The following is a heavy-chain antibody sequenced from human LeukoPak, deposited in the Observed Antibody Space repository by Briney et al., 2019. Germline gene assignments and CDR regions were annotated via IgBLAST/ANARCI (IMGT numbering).Heavy chain of an antibody. D-gene: IGHD3-10*01. V-gene: IGHV1-46*01. CDR3: AREPITLKSFDS. J-gene: IGHJ4*02. CDR2: INPSGGST. CDR1: GYTFTSYY. Sequence: GASVKVSCKASGYTFTSYYIHWVRQAPGQGLEWMGIINPSGGSTGYAQKFQGRVTMTRDTSTSTVYMEVSSLRSEDTAVYYCAREPITLKSFDSWGQGTLVTVSS.